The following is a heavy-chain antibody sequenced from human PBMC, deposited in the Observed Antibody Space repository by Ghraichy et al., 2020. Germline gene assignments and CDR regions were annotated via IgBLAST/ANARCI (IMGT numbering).Heavy chain of an antibody. CDR2: IIPIFGTA. V-gene: IGHV1-69*13. CDR1: GGTFNTYA. D-gene: IGHD3-3*01. J-gene: IGHJ6*02. CDR3: AVVSFGVVRGRPGYFYYYGMDV. Sequence: SGKVSCKGSGGTFNTYAVYWVRQAPEQGLEWMGGIIPIFGTANYAQRFQGRVRITADESTSTAYMELSSLRSEDTAVYYCAVVSFGVVRGRPGYFYYYGMDVWGQGTTVTVSS.